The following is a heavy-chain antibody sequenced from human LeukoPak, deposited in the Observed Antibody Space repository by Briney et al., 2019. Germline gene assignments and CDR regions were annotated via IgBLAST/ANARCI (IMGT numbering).Heavy chain of an antibody. CDR3: ARGKILAETYYYYYGMDV. D-gene: IGHD2/OR15-2a*01. CDR2: MNPNSGNT. Sequence: ASVKVSCKASGYTFTSYDINWVRQATGQGIEWMGWMNPNSGNTGYAQKFQGRVTMTRNTSISTAYMELSSLRSEDTAVYYCARGKILAETYYYYYGMDVWGQGTTVTVSS. CDR1: GYTFTSYD. V-gene: IGHV1-8*01. J-gene: IGHJ6*02.